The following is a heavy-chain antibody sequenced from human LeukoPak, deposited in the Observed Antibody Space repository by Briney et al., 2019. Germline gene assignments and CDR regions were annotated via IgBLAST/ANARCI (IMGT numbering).Heavy chain of an antibody. J-gene: IGHJ5*02. Sequence: ASVKVSCKASGYTFTSYYMHWVRQAPGQGLEWMGIINPSGGSTSYAQKLQGRVTMTTDTSTSTAYMELRSLRSDDTAVYYCARGSLAAPPYNWFDPWGQGTLVTVSS. CDR2: INPSGGST. CDR1: GYTFTSYY. D-gene: IGHD6-6*01. V-gene: IGHV1-46*01. CDR3: ARGSLAAPPYNWFDP.